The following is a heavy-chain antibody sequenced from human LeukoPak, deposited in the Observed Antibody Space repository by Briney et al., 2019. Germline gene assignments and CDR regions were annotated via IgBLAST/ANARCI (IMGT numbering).Heavy chain of an antibody. J-gene: IGHJ3*02. D-gene: IGHD1-20*01. Sequence: GGSLRLSCAASGFTFDDYGMSWVRQAPGKGLEWVSGINWNGGSTGYADSVKGRFTISRNNSKNTLFLQMNSLRNEDTAVYYCAKDISNWNPDVFDIWGQGTMVTVSS. V-gene: IGHV3-20*04. CDR3: AKDISNWNPDVFDI. CDR2: INWNGGST. CDR1: GFTFDDYG.